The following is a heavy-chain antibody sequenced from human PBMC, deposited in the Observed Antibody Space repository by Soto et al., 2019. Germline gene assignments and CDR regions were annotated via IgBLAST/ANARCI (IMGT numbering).Heavy chain of an antibody. CDR2: IYHRGST. D-gene: IGHD2-2*01. V-gene: IGHV4-39*01. Sequence: SETLSLTCTVSGGSISSSDYYWGWIRQPPGKGLEWIGSIYHRGSTYYNSSLKSRATISVDTSKSQFSLRLSSLTAADTALYYCARADVVVVPAAIRYYHFYGMDVWGQGTTVT. CDR1: GGSISSSDYY. J-gene: IGHJ6*02. CDR3: ARADVVVVPAAIRYYHFYGMDV.